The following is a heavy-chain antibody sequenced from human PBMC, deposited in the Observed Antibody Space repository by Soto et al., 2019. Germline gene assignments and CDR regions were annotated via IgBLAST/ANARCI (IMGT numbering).Heavy chain of an antibody. Sequence: EVQLLESGGGLVQPGGSLRLSCAASGFTFSSYAMSWVRQAPGTGLEWVSDVSGSGGSTYYADSVKGRFTISRDNSKNTFHLQRNNLRAADTDVYYCAKETNVFYDFGSSYSRPDTGYMEVLGKGNTCNVSS. J-gene: IGHJ6*03. CDR2: VSGSGGST. CDR3: AKETNVFYDFGSSYSRPDTGYMEV. CDR1: GFTFSSYA. D-gene: IGHD3-3*01. V-gene: IGHV3-23*01.